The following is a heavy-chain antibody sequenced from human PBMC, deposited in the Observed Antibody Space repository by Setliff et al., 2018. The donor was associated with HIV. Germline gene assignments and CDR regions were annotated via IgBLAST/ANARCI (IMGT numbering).Heavy chain of an antibody. J-gene: IGHJ4*02. CDR2: ISPDGSAT. V-gene: IGHV3-7*01. CDR1: GFTFSDYY. Sequence: GGSLRLSCAGSGSGGSGFTFSDYYMSWVRQAPGKGLEWVANISPDGSATYYVDSVKGRFTISRDNAKNSLYLQLNSLRVEDTAMYYCAREGITGTTLHPYWGQGTLVTVSS. CDR3: AREGITGTTLHPY. D-gene: IGHD1-7*01.